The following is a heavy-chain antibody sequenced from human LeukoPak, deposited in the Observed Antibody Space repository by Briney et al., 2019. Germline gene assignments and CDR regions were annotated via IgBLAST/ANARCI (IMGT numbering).Heavy chain of an antibody. CDR2: IYYSGST. CDR3: ARTSSGWFGLIDY. D-gene: IGHD6-19*01. Sequence: SETLSLTCTVSGGSISSYYWSWIRQPPGKGLEWIGYIYYSGSTNYNLSLKSRVTISVDTSKNQFSLKLSSVTAADTAVYYCARTSSGWFGLIDYWGQGTLVTASS. V-gene: IGHV4-59*01. J-gene: IGHJ4*02. CDR1: GGSISSYY.